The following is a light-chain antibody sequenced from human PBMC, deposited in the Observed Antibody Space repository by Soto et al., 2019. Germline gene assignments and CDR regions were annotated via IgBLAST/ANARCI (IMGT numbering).Light chain of an antibody. J-gene: IGKJ2*01. CDR1: QSISNY. Sequence: DIQLTQSPSSLSASVGDRVTITCRASQSISNYLNWYQHKPGKAPNLLLYAASTLQSAVPSRSGGSRSGTDFTLTITPLQPEDFASYYCQQDYSSTSTLGQGTKVEI. CDR2: AAS. CDR3: QQDYSSTST. V-gene: IGKV1-39*01.